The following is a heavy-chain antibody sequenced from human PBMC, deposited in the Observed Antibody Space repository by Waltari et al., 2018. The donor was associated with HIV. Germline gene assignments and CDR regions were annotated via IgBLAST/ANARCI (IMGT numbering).Heavy chain of an antibody. CDR2: IGGRGTKT. J-gene: IGHJ4*02. D-gene: IGHD5-18*01. CDR3: AKTKGYDYGFYFDS. CDR1: GFDFNVFA. V-gene: IGHV3-23*01. Sequence: EVQLSDSGGGLVQPGGSLKLSCVASGFDFNVFAMNWVRQAPGKGLEWVSGIGGRGTKTFYADSVKGRFTISRDSSKNTLYLQMNSLRAEDTAVYYCAKTKGYDYGFYFDSWGQGTLVSVSS.